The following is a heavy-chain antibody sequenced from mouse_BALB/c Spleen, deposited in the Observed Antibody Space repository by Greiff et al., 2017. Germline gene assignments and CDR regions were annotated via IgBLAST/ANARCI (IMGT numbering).Heavy chain of an antibody. Sequence: QVQLQQSAAELARPGASVKMSCKASGYTFTSYTMHWVKQRPGQGLEWIGYINPSSGYTEYNQKFKDKTTLTADKSSSTAYMQLSSLTSEDSAVYYCARYGNLAWFAYWGQGTLVTVSA. J-gene: IGHJ3*01. CDR1: GYTFTSYT. CDR2: INPSSGYT. CDR3: ARYGNLAWFAY. V-gene: IGHV1-4*02. D-gene: IGHD2-1*01.